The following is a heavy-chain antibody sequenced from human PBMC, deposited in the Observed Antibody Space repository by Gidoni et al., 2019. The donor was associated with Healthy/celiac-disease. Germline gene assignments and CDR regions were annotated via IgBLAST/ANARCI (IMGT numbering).Heavy chain of an antibody. CDR2: ISYDGSNK. D-gene: IGHD2-15*01. CDR3: AKEEVVSFDY. J-gene: IGHJ4*02. CDR1: GFTFSSYG. V-gene: IGHV3-30*18. Sequence: QVQLVESGGGVVHPGRSLRLSCASSGFTFSSYGMHWVRQAPGKGLEWVAVISYDGSNKYYAESVKGRFTISRDNSKNTLYLQMNSLRAEDTAVYYCAKEEVVSFDYWGQGTLVTVSS.